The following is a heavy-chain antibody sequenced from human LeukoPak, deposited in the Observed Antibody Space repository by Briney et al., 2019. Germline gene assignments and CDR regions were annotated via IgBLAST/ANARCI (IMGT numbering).Heavy chain of an antibody. CDR2: INPNSGGT. CDR1: GYTFTGYY. Sequence: ASVKVSCKASGYTFTGYYMHWVRQAPGQGREWMGWINPNSGGTNYAQKFQGRVTMTRDTSISTAYMELSRLRSDDTAVYYCARAGHYYDSSGYSTRGAFDIWGQGTMVPVSS. D-gene: IGHD3-22*01. V-gene: IGHV1-2*02. CDR3: ARAGHYYDSSGYSTRGAFDI. J-gene: IGHJ3*02.